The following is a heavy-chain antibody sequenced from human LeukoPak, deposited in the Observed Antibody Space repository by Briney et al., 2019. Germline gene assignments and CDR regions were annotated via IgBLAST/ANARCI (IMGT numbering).Heavy chain of an antibody. CDR1: GFTFSSYW. V-gene: IGHV3-7*01. CDR3: AREGFGGSYYDYVWGSYRLFDY. Sequence: GGSLRLSCAAPGFTFSSYWMSWVRQAPGKGLEWVANIKQDGSEKYYVDSVKGRFTISRDNAKNSLYLQMNSLRAEDTAVYYCAREGFGGSYYDYVWGSYRLFDYWGQGTLVTVSS. CDR2: IKQDGSEK. J-gene: IGHJ4*02. D-gene: IGHD3-16*02.